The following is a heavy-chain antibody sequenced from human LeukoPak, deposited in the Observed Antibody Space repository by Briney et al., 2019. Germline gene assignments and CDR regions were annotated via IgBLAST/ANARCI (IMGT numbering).Heavy chain of an antibody. CDR3: ARANHHWFDP. D-gene: IGHD1-14*01. V-gene: IGHV4-34*01. Sequence: PSETLSLTCAVYGGSFSGYYWSWIRQPPGKGLEWIGEINHSGSTNYNPSLKSRVTISVDKSKNQFSLKLSSVTAADTAVYYCARANHHWFDPWGQGTLVTVSS. J-gene: IGHJ5*02. CDR2: INHSGST. CDR1: GGSFSGYY.